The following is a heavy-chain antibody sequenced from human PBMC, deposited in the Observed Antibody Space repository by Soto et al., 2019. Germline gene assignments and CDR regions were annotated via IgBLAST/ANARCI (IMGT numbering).Heavy chain of an antibody. V-gene: IGHV4-31*03. CDR2: IDYSGST. CDR1: GGSISRGGYY. Sequence: QVQLQESGPGLVKPSQTLSLTCTFSGGSISRGGYYWSWILQHPGKGLEWIGYIDYSGSTYYNLSIQSRVSISLDTSKNQFSLKLSSVTAADTAVYYCARGREGFFWSCRTDNWFDPWGQGTLVTVSS. CDR3: ARGREGFFWSCRTDNWFDP. D-gene: IGHD3-3*01. J-gene: IGHJ5*02.